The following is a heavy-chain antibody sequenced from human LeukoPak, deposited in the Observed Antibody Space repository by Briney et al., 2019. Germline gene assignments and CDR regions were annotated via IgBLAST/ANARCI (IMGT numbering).Heavy chain of an antibody. CDR1: EFSVGSNY. Sequence: HPGGSLRLSCAASEFSVGSNYMTWVRQAPGKGLEWVSVIYSTGRIDYAESVNGRFTISRDNSENTFYLQMNDLRVEDTAVYYCARVPVHASGYHLDLWGQGTLVTVSS. D-gene: IGHD5-18*01. CDR2: IYSTGRI. J-gene: IGHJ4*02. CDR3: ARVPVHASGYHLDL. V-gene: IGHV3-53*01.